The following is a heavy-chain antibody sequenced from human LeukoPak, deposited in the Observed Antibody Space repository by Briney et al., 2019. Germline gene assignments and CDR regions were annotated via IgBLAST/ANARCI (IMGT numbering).Heavy chain of an antibody. Sequence: SVKVSFKGSGGTFISYAISWVRQAPGQGREWMGGIIPIFGTANYAQKFQGRVTITADKSTSTAYMELSSLRSEDTAVYYCARVQDYGSGTALDYWGQGTLVTVSS. CDR1: GGTFISYA. V-gene: IGHV1-69*06. D-gene: IGHD3-10*01. CDR3: ARVQDYGSGTALDY. J-gene: IGHJ4*02. CDR2: IIPIFGTA.